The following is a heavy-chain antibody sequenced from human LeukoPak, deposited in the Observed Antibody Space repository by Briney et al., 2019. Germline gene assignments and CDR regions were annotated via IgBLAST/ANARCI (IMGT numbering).Heavy chain of an antibody. D-gene: IGHD3-3*01. CDR3: ARSFMEGFDY. CDR1: XGSXXSYY. V-gene: IGHV4-4*07. J-gene: IGHJ4*02. Sequence: PSEXXXXTCTVXXGSXXSYYWSWLRQPAGKGLEWIGRIYTSGSTNYNPSLTSRGTMSVDTSKNQFSLKLSSVTAADTAVYYCARSFMEGFDYWGQGTLVTVSS. CDR2: IYTSGST.